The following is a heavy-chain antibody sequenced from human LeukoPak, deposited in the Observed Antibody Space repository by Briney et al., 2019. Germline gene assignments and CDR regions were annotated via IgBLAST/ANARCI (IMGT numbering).Heavy chain of an antibody. D-gene: IGHD1-26*01. Sequence: SVKVSFKASGGTFSSYAISWVRQAPGQGLEWMGRIIPILGLANYAQKFQGRVTITADKSTSTAYMELSSLRSEDTAVYYCARDLPYSGSYYEQGGFDYWGQGTLVTVSS. CDR3: ARDLPYSGSYYEQGGFDY. CDR1: GGTFSSYA. J-gene: IGHJ4*02. CDR2: IIPILGLA. V-gene: IGHV1-69*04.